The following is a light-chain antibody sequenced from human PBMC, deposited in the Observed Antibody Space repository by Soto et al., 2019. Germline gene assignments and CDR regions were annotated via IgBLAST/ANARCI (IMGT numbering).Light chain of an antibody. CDR1: SSNIGDNP. J-gene: IGLJ1*01. CDR3: AAWDDSLNAL. CDR2: IND. V-gene: IGLV1-44*01. Sequence: QSALTQPPSASGTPGQRITISCSVSSSNIGDNPVSWYQQLPGAAPKLLIYINDQRPSGVPDRFSGPKSGTSASLAISGLQPEDEADYYCAAWDDSLNALFGTGTKVTVL.